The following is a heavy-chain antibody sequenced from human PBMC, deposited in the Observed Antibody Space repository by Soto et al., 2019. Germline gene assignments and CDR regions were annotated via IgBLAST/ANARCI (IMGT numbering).Heavy chain of an antibody. J-gene: IGHJ6*02. V-gene: IGHV1-46*01. CDR2: INPSGGST. CDR3: ARGVTMIVVARKPDYGTDV. Sequence: ASVKVSCKASGYTFTSYYMHWVRQAPGQGLEWMGIINPSGGSTSYAQKFQGRVTMTRDTSTSTVYMELSSLRSEDTAVYYCARGVTMIVVARKPDYGTDVWGQGTTVTVSS. D-gene: IGHD3-22*01. CDR1: GYTFTSYY.